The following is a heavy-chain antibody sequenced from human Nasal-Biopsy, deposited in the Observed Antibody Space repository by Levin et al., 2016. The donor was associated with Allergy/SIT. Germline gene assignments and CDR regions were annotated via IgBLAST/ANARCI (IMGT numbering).Heavy chain of an antibody. V-gene: IGHV1-46*01. CDR1: GYTFTRYY. CDR2: ANPSDGST. D-gene: IGHD3-10*01. J-gene: IGHJ4*02. CDR3: ARDESNQGRNDY. Sequence: ASVKVSCKASGYTFTRYYMHWVRQAPGQGLEWMGIANPSDGSTTYAQKLEGRVTMTRDTSTSTVYMELSSLRSEDTAVYYCARDESNQGRNDYWGQGTLVTVSS.